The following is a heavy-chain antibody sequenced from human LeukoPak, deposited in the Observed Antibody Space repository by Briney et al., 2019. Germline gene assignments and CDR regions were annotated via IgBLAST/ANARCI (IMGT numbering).Heavy chain of an antibody. J-gene: IGHJ6*02. D-gene: IGHD1-7*01. Sequence: SETLSLTCTVSGDSVSSGSYYWSWIRQPPGKGLEWIGYIYHSGSTNYNPSLKSRVTISVDTSKNQFSLKLSPVTAADTAVYYCARDRPSTGTTRGHYYYGMDVWGQGTTVTVSS. CDR2: IYHSGST. CDR3: ARDRPSTGTTRGHYYYGMDV. CDR1: GDSVSSGSYY. V-gene: IGHV4-61*01.